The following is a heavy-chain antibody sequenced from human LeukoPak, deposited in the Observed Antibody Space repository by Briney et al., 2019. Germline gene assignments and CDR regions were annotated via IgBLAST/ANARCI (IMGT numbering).Heavy chain of an antibody. CDR2: TYYRSKWYY. J-gene: IGHJ4*02. Sequence: SQTLSLTCAISGDSVSSDSAAWSWIRQSPSRGLEWLGRTYYRSKWYYDYAISVKSRVAINPDTSKNQFTLQLSSVTPEDTAIYYCARERSAATPFDSWGQGTLATVS. CDR3: ARERSAATPFDS. CDR1: GDSVSSDSAA. V-gene: IGHV6-1*01. D-gene: IGHD6-13*01.